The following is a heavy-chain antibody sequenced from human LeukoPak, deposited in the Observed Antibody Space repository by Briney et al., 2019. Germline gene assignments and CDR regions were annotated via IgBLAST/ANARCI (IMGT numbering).Heavy chain of an antibody. CDR2: ISDDGSRQ. J-gene: IGHJ4*02. Sequence: HPGGSLRLSCAASGFTFRSYAMHWVRQAPGKGLEWVAVISDDGSRQHYADFLEGRFTISRDNSKNTVSLQMSSLTSEDTAVYFRVREQPGDGWSGFDYWGQGTLVTVSS. CDR1: GFTFRSYA. D-gene: IGHD6-19*01. V-gene: IGHV3-30*15. CDR3: VREQPGDGWSGFDY.